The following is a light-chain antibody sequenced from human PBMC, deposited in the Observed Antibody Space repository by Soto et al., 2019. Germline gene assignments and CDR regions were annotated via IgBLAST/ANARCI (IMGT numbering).Light chain of an antibody. CDR3: QQRSNWPLT. CDR2: DAF. Sequence: EIVLTQSPATLSLSPGERATLSCRASQSVSKYLAWYQQKPGQVPRLLIYDAFNRATGIPVRFSGSGSGTDFTLTISSLEPEDFAVYYCQQRSNWPLTFGPGTKVEVK. CDR1: QSVSKY. J-gene: IGKJ3*01. V-gene: IGKV3-11*01.